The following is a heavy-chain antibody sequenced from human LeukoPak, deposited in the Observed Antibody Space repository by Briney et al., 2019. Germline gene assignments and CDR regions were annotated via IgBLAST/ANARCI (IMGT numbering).Heavy chain of an antibody. Sequence: GGSLRLSCAASGFTFSSYAMNWVRQAPGKGLEWVSAISAGGDTPYYADSAKGRFTISRDNSKNTVYLQMNSLRAGDTAVYYCATRRYCSSISCHDFDYWGQGTLVTVSS. CDR1: GFTFSSYA. CDR2: ISAGGDTP. V-gene: IGHV3-23*01. J-gene: IGHJ4*02. CDR3: ATRRYCSSISCHDFDY. D-gene: IGHD2-2*01.